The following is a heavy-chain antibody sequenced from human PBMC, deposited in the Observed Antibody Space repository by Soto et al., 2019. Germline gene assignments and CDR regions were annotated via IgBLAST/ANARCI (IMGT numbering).Heavy chain of an antibody. CDR1: GGSISSYY. CDR2: IYYSGST. Sequence: KPSETLSLTCTVSGGSISSYYWSWIRQPPGKGLEWIGYIYYSGSTNYNPSLKSRVTISVDTSKNQFSLRLSSVTAADTAVYYCARSLRFLEWLFDYWGQGTMVTVSS. V-gene: IGHV4-59*01. J-gene: IGHJ4*02. CDR3: ARSLRFLEWLFDY. D-gene: IGHD3-3*01.